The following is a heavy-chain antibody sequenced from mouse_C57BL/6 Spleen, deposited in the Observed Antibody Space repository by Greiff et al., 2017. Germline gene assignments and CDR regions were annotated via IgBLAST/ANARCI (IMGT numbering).Heavy chain of an antibody. CDR1: GYAFSSSW. Sequence: VKLQESGPELVKPGASVKISCKASGYAFSSSWMNWVKQRPGKGLEWIGRIYPGDGDTNYNGKFKGKATLTADKSSSTAYMQLSSLTSEDSAVYFCARPSSLSFDYWGQGTTLTVSS. J-gene: IGHJ2*01. D-gene: IGHD2-10*02. CDR3: ARPSSLSFDY. CDR2: IYPGDGDT. V-gene: IGHV1-82*01.